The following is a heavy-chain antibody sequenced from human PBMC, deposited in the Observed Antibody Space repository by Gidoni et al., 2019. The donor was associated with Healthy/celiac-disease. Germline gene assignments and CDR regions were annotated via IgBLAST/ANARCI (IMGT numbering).Heavy chain of an antibody. V-gene: IGHV4-39*01. J-gene: IGHJ4*02. D-gene: IGHD3-22*01. CDR1: GGSISSSSYY. Sequence: QLQLQESGPGLVKPSETLSLTCTVSGGSISSSSYYWGWIRQPPGKGLEWIGSIYYSGSTYYNPSLKSRVTISVDTSKNQFSLKLSSVTAADTAVYYCARQLRDSSFLPPFDYWGQGTLVTVSS. CDR2: IYYSGST. CDR3: ARQLRDSSFLPPFDY.